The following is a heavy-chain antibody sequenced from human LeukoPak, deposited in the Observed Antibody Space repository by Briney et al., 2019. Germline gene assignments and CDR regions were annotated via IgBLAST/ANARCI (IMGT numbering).Heavy chain of an antibody. CDR2: IPYDGSNK. CDR3: ARGDGEDDAFDI. V-gene: IGHV3-30*14. Sequence: GGSLRLSCAASGFTFSSYAMHWVRQAPGKGLEWVALIPYDGSNKYYADSVKGRFTVSRDNSKNTLYLQMGSLRAEDMAVYYCARGDGEDDAFDIWGQGTMVTVSS. CDR1: GFTFSSYA. D-gene: IGHD3-10*01. J-gene: IGHJ3*02.